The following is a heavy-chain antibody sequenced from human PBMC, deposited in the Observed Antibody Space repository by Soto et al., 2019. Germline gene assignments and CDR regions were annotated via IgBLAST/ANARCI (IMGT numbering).Heavy chain of an antibody. CDR2: LIPMFPTT. J-gene: IGHJ4*02. CDR3: TKDGDSADYGY. Sequence: QVQLVQSGAEVKRPGSSVRVSCKASGDTFGRNAIHWVRQAPGQGLEWMGGLIPMFPTTNYAQKIKGRLTIYADESTGTAYMEMTSLTSEDTAVYYCTKDGDSADYGYWDQGTLVTVSS. V-gene: IGHV1-69*01. D-gene: IGHD2-21*01. CDR1: GDTFGRNA.